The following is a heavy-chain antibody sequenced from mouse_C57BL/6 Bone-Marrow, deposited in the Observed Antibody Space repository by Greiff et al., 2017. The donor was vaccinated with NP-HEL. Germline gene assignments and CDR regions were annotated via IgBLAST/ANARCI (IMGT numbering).Heavy chain of an antibody. V-gene: IGHV1-42*01. D-gene: IGHD1-1*01. CDR1: GYSFTGYY. CDR3: ARRIYYYGSSYFDY. CDR2: INPSTGGT. J-gene: IGHJ2*01. Sequence: EVQRVESGPELVKPGASVKISCKASGYSFTGYYMNWVKQSPEKSLEWIGEINPSTGGTTYNQKFKAKATLTVDKSSSTAYMQLKSLTSEDSAVYYCARRIYYYGSSYFDYWGQGTTLTVSS.